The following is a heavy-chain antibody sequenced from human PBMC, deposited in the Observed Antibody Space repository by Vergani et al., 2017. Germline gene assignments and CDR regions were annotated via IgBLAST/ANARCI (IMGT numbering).Heavy chain of an antibody. D-gene: IGHD5-12*01. Sequence: EVDLVESGGGLAKPGGSLRLSCEASGITFWKFGMHWVRQGPGKGLEWVSGISWNSGAVDYADSVRGRFTISRDNAKNSLFLGMNSLRFEDTAVYFCTKGSVYYHDSAGHGYDPYTGFDLWGQGTLVTVSS. CDR3: TKGSVYYHDSAGHGYDPYTGFDL. V-gene: IGHV3-9*01. J-gene: IGHJ3*01. CDR1: GITFWKFG. CDR2: ISWNSGAV.